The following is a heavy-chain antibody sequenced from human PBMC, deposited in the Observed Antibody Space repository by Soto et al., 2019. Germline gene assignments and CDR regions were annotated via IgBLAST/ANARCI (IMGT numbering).Heavy chain of an antibody. D-gene: IGHD3-16*01. V-gene: IGHV3-7*01. Sequence: XGCLRLSCAVSGFNVMSYCMSWVRQAPGKGLEWVASIKEDGSEIYYLHSVRGRFSISRDSAGNALHLTMNYLSAEDTGVYFCERDIGFDYVKWGQRTLVTVPS. CDR2: IKEDGSEI. CDR3: ERDIGFDYVK. CDR1: GFNVMSYC. J-gene: IGHJ4*02.